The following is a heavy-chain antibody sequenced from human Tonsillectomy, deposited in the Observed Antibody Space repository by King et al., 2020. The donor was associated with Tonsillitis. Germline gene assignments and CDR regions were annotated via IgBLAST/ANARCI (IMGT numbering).Heavy chain of an antibody. V-gene: IGHV3-30*18. D-gene: IGHD3-3*01. CDR2: ISYDEREK. CDR3: AKDYSDDSWWYFDL. Sequence: VQLLESGGGVVQPGRSLRLSCAASGFSFRTYGMHWVRQAPGQGLDWVAVISYDEREKYYADYVQGRFTISRDNSKNTLYLQMNSLRAEDTAVYYCAKDYSDDSWWYFDLWGRGTLVTVSS. CDR1: GFSFRTYG. J-gene: IGHJ2*01.